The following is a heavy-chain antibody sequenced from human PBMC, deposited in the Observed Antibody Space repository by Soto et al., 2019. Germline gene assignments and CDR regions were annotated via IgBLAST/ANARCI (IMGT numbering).Heavy chain of an antibody. CDR2: ISAYNGNT. V-gene: IGHV1-18*01. Sequence: GASVKVSCKASGYTFTSYGISWVRQAPGQGLEWMGWISAYNGNTNYAQKLQGRVTMTTDTSTSTAYMELRSLRSDDTAVYYCARVPVRGTAMVPPLDYWGQGTLVTVSS. CDR3: ARVPVRGTAMVPPLDY. CDR1: GYTFTSYG. D-gene: IGHD5-18*01. J-gene: IGHJ4*02.